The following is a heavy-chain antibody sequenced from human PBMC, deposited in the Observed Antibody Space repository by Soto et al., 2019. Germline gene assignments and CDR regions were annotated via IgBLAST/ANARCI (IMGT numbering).Heavy chain of an antibody. CDR3: ARGIYGSGYHDFDH. V-gene: IGHV3-33*01. D-gene: IGHD6-19*01. CDR2: IWYDGSRK. Sequence: QVQVVESGGGVVQPGKSLRLSCAASGFSFSGSGMHWVRQAPGKGLEWVAVIWYDGSRKDYADDVKGRFTISRDNSKNTLYLQMDSLRAEDTGLYYCARGIYGSGYHDFDHWGQGTLVTVSS. CDR1: GFSFSGSG. J-gene: IGHJ4*02.